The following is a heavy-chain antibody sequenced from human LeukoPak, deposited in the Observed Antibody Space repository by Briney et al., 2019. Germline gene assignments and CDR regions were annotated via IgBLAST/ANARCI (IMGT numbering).Heavy chain of an antibody. CDR1: GDSISTSSYY. CDR2: INHSGST. CDR3: AREEYYFDY. V-gene: IGHV4-39*07. J-gene: IGHJ4*02. Sequence: KPSETLSLTCSVSGDSISTSSYYWGWIRQPPGKGLEWIGEINHSGSTNYNPSLKSRVTISVDTSKNQFSLKLSSVTAADTAVYYCAREEYYFDYWGQGTLVTVSS. D-gene: IGHD3-10*01.